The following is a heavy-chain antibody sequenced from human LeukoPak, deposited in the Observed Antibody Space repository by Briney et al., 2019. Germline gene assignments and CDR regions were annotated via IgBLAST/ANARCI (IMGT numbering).Heavy chain of an antibody. CDR3: ATYSSSNGREFQY. CDR2: ISSSSSYI. D-gene: IGHD2-2*01. Sequence: GGSLRLSCAASGFTFSSYSMNGVRQAPGKGLEWVSSISSSSSYISYADSVKGRFTISRDNAKNSLYLQMNSLRAEDTAVYYCATYSSSNGREFQYWGQGTLVTVSS. V-gene: IGHV3-21*01. CDR1: GFTFSSYS. J-gene: IGHJ1*01.